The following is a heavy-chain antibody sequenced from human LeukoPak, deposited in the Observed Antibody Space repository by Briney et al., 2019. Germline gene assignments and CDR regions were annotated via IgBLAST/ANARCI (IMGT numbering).Heavy chain of an antibody. CDR1: GGSISSGSYY. CDR2: IYTSGST. D-gene: IGHD1-26*01. J-gene: IGHJ4*02. V-gene: IGHV4-61*02. CDR3: AREVGPFDY. Sequence: PSETLSLTCTVSGGSISSGSYYWSWIRQPAGKGLEWIGRIYTSGSTNYNPSLKSRVTISVDTSKNQSSLKLSSVTAADTAVYYCAREVGPFDYWGQGTLVTVSS.